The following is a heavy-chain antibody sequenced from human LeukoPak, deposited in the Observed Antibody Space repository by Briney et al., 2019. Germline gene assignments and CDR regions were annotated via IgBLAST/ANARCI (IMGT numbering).Heavy chain of an antibody. CDR3: AKDLGSLALDY. D-gene: IGHD3-16*01. J-gene: IGHJ4*02. Sequence: PGGSLRLSCAASGFTFSSYGMHWVRQAPGKGLEWVAVISYDGSNKYYADSVKGRFTISGDNSKNTLYLQMNSLRVEDTAVCYCAKDLGSLALDYWGQGTLVTVSS. CDR1: GFTFSSYG. CDR2: ISYDGSNK. V-gene: IGHV3-30*18.